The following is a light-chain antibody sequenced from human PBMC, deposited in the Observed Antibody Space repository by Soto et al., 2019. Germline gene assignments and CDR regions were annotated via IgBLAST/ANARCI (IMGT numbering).Light chain of an antibody. CDR2: AAS. CDR3: QLSYSTPIT. V-gene: IGKV1-39*01. Sequence: QMSQAPCSLRTSVEDRVTITCRASQSISSYLNWYQQKPGKAPKLLIYAASSLQSGVPSRFSGSGSGTDFTLTISSLQPEDFATYYCQLSYSTPITFGQGTRLEIK. J-gene: IGKJ5*01. CDR1: QSISSY.